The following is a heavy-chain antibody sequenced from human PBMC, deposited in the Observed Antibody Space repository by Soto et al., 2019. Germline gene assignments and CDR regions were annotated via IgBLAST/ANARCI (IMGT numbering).Heavy chain of an antibody. J-gene: IGHJ6*03. CDR1: GDSFDSFT. D-gene: IGHD5-12*01. CDR2: IVPVLGMA. CDR3: ARELGGYDYLYYYYYMDV. Sequence: QVQLVQSGAEVAWPGSSVRVSCKASGDSFDSFTFNWVRQAPGQGLEWMGRIVPVLGMANYAQKFQGRLTITADKSTSTAYMELRSLRSEDTAVYYCARELGGYDYLYYYYYMDVWGKGTTVTVSS. V-gene: IGHV1-69*08.